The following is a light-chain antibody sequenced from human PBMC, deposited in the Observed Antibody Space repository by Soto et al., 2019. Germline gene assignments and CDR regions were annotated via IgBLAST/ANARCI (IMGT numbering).Light chain of an antibody. Sequence: QSALTQPASVSGSPGQSITISCAGTSSDVGAYTYVSWYQQHPGKAPKLMIYDVSNRPSGVSNRSSGSKSGNTASLTISGLQAEDEAEYYCTCYTRSSTPDGFGGGNKLTVL. CDR2: DVS. J-gene: IGLJ1*01. V-gene: IGLV2-14*01. CDR3: TCYTRSSTPDG. CDR1: SSDVGAYTY.